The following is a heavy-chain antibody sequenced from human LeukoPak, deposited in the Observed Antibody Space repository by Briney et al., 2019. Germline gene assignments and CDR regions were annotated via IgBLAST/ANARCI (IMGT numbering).Heavy chain of an antibody. CDR2: MSGSGDRT. Sequence: GGSLRLSCAASGFTFSTYGMSWVRQAPGKGLEWVSAMSGSGDRTYYADSVKGRFTISRDNSKNTLYLQMNSLRAEDTAVYYCARSPWSSGWYPVYYYYYYMDVWGKGTTVTVSS. CDR3: ARSPWSSGWYPVYYYYYYMDV. V-gene: IGHV3-23*01. D-gene: IGHD6-19*01. CDR1: GFTFSTYG. J-gene: IGHJ6*03.